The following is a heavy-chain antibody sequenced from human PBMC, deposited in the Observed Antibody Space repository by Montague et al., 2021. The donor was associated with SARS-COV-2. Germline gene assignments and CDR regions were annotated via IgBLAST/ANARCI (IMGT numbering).Heavy chain of an antibody. CDR3: ARSAFRYFDRPGMDV. CDR1: GGSIRSDGFY. V-gene: IGHV4-61*02. CDR2: IDAGGTT. J-gene: IGHJ6*02. Sequence: TLSLTCTVSGGSIRSDGFYWNWIRQPAGKGLEWIGRIDAGGTTNYKLSLKSRVIISLDRSKNQFSLKLSSVIAADTAVYYCARSAFRYFDRPGMDVWGQGTTVTVSS. D-gene: IGHD3-9*01.